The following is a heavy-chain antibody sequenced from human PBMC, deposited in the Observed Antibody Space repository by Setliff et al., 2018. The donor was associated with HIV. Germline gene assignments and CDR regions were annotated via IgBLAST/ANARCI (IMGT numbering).Heavy chain of an antibody. D-gene: IGHD4-17*01. CDR1: GYSISSGYY. CDR3: TRTKGLMTLTTVTRVAPGAFDI. J-gene: IGHJ3*02. V-gene: IGHV4-38-2*01. CDR2: IYHSGST. Sequence: SETLSLTCAVSGYSISSGYYWGWIRQPPGKGLEWIGSIYHSGSTYYNPSLKSRVTMSVDTSKNQFSVKLTSVTAADTAVYYCTRTKGLMTLTTVTRVAPGAFDIWGQGTMVTVSS.